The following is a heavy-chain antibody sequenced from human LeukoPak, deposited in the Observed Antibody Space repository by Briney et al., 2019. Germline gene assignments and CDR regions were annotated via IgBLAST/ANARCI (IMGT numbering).Heavy chain of an antibody. CDR1: GFTFSNYA. D-gene: IGHD3-10*01. V-gene: IGHV3-30*04. CDR2: ISYDGGNK. Sequence: GGSLRLSCAASGFTFSNYAMHWVRQAPGKGLEWVAVISYDGGNKYYADSVKGRFTTSRDNSKNTLYLQMNSLRAEDTAVFYCARDYYGSGSYGYFDYWGQGTLVTVSS. CDR3: ARDYYGSGSYGYFDY. J-gene: IGHJ4*02.